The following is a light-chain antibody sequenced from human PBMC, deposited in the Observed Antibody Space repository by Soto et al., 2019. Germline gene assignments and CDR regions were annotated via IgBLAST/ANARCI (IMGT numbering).Light chain of an antibody. CDR1: QTVRNNY. CDR2: DAS. V-gene: IGKV3-20*01. CDR3: QQYSVYWT. Sequence: EFVLTQTPGTLSLSPGERATLSCRASQTVRNNYLAWYQQKPGQAPRLLIYDASSRATGIPDRFSGGGSGTDFTLTISRLEPEDFAVYYCQQYSVYWTFGQGTKVEIK. J-gene: IGKJ1*01.